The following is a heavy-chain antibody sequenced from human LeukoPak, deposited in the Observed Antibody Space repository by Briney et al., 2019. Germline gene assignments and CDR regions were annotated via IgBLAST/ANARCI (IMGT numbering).Heavy chain of an antibody. CDR1: GFTFSAYS. V-gene: IGHV3-21*01. Sequence: GGSLRLSCAASGFTFSAYSINWVRQAPGKGLEWVSSISTSSSYIYYADSVKGRFTVSRDSAKNSLFLQMNSLRAEDTALYYCARDREMGTIRNGFDVWGQGTIVSVSS. CDR2: ISTSSSYI. J-gene: IGHJ3*01. CDR3: ARDREMGTIRNGFDV. D-gene: IGHD5-24*01.